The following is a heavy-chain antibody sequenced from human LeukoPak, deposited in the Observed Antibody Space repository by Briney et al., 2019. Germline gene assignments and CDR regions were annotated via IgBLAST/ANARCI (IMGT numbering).Heavy chain of an antibody. CDR1: GLTFSSHW. Sequence: PGGSLRLSCAASGLTFSSHWMHWVRQAPGKGLEWVAVISYDGANKKHADSVKGRFTISRDNSKNTLYLQMNSLRPEDTAVYYCTRGPGYHDSSYLDYWGQGTLVTVSS. V-gene: IGHV3-30*03. CDR3: TRGPGYHDSSYLDY. J-gene: IGHJ4*02. D-gene: IGHD3-22*01. CDR2: ISYDGANK.